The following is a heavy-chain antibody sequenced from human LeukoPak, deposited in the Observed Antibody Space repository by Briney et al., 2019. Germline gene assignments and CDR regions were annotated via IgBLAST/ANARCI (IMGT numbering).Heavy chain of an antibody. D-gene: IGHD2-2*02. J-gene: IGHJ6*02. CDR2: IYYSGST. CDR3: ARVVVVPAAIPLLSYYGMDV. CDR1: GGSISSSGYY. Sequence: SETLSLTCTVSGGSISSSGYYWSWIRQHPGKGLEWIGYIYYSGSTYYNPSLKSRVTISVDTSKNQFPLKLSSVTAADTAVYYCARVVVVPAAIPLLSYYGMDVWGQGTTVTVSS. V-gene: IGHV4-31*03.